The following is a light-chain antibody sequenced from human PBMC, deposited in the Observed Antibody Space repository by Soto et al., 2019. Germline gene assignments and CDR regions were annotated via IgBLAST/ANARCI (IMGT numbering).Light chain of an antibody. V-gene: IGKV1-5*03. CDR3: QQYNGYWT. J-gene: IGKJ1*01. CDR2: EAS. Sequence: GDRVTITCRASQSISCSLAWYQQKPGKAPKLLIYEASNLNSGIPSRFSGSGSGTEYTLTISSLQPDDSASYYCQQYNGYWTFGQGTRVEIK. CDR1: QSISCS.